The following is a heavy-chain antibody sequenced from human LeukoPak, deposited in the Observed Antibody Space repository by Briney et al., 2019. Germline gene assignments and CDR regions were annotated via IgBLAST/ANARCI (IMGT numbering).Heavy chain of an antibody. CDR1: GYTFTGYY. V-gene: IGHV1-2*02. CDR3: ARDLSTYYYDSSGLSSDY. J-gene: IGHJ4*02. Sequence: ASVKVSCRASGYTFTGYYLHWVRQAPGQGLEWMGWINPNSGGPNYAQKFQGRVTMTRDTSISTAYMELSRLRSDDTAVYYCARDLSTYYYDSSGLSSDYWGQGTLVTVSS. CDR2: INPNSGGP. D-gene: IGHD3-22*01.